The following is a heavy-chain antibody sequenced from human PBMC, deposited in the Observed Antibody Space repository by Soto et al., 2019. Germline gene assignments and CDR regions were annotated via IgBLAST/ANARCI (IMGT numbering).Heavy chain of an antibody. D-gene: IGHD1-7*01. CDR2: IYYSGST. Sequence: SETLSLTCTVSGGSISSSSYYWGWIRQPPGKGLEWIGSIYYSGSTYYNPSLKSRVTISVDTSKNQFSLQLTSVTPEDTAVYYCAGTTSHHWLYMDVWGKGATVTVSS. V-gene: IGHV4-39*01. CDR1: GGSISSSSYY. J-gene: IGHJ6*03. CDR3: AGTTSHHWLYMDV.